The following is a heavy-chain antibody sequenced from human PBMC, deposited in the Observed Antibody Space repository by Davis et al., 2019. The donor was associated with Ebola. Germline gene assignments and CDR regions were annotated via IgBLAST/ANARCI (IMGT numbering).Heavy chain of an antibody. D-gene: IGHD2-15*01. Sequence: GESLKISCAASGFTFSSYWIHWVRQAPGKELVWVSRINTDGSRTRDADSVKGRFTISRDNAKNTLYLQMNSLRAEDTAVYYCARVLSYCSGGSCPGGSDHWGQGTLVTVSS. CDR2: INTDGSRT. J-gene: IGHJ4*02. CDR3: ARVLSYCSGGSCPGGSDH. V-gene: IGHV3-74*01. CDR1: GFTFSSYW.